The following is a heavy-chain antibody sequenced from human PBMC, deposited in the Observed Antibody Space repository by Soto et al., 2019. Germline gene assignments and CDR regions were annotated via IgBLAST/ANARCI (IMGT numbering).Heavy chain of an antibody. CDR2: ISYDGSNK. CDR1: GFTFSSYA. Sequence: QVQLVESGGGVVQPGRSLRLSCAASGFTFSSYAMHWVRQAPGKGLEWVAVISYDGSNKYYADSVKGRFTISRDNSKNTLYLQMNSLRAEDTAVYYGARDRRPVVAALIDYWGQGALVTVSS. D-gene: IGHD2-15*01. CDR3: ARDRRPVVAALIDY. V-gene: IGHV3-30-3*01. J-gene: IGHJ4*02.